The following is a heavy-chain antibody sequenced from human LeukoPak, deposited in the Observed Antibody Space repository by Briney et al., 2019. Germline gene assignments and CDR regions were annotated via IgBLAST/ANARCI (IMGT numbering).Heavy chain of an antibody. CDR3: ARGGYCSGGSCGTDY. V-gene: IGHV3-21*01. Sequence: PGGSLRLSCAASGFTFSTYTMNWVRQAPGKRLQWVSSISSSSSYIYYADSVKGRFTISRDNAQNSLYLQMNSLRAEDTAVYYCARGGYCSGGSCGTDYWGQGTLVTVSS. CDR1: GFTFSTYT. D-gene: IGHD2-15*01. J-gene: IGHJ4*02. CDR2: ISSSSSYI.